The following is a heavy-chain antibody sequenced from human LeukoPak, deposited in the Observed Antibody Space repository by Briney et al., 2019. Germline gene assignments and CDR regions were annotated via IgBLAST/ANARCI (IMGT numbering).Heavy chain of an antibody. J-gene: IGHJ4*02. CDR2: IYSTGRV. Sequence: PSETLSLTCTVSGNSFGNYYWTWIRQPAGKGLEWIGRIYSTGRVNYNPSLKSRVTMLLDTSKNHISLKLTSVTAADTAIYFCARASETAMVTLWGQGTLVTVSS. CDR1: GNSFGNYY. V-gene: IGHV4-4*07. CDR3: ARASETAMVTL. D-gene: IGHD5-18*01.